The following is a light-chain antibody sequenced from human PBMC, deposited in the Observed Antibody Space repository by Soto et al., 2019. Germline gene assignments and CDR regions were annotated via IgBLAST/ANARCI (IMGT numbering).Light chain of an antibody. V-gene: IGKV3-20*01. J-gene: IGKJ5*01. CDR2: DSS. Sequence: EIVLTQSPDTVSLYPGETATLSCRASQSVSGNYLAWYHHKPGQAPRLLIYDSSRRATGIPDRFSGSGSGTDFTLTISRLDPEDFAIYYCQQYGGSITFGQGTRLEIE. CDR1: QSVSGNY. CDR3: QQYGGSIT.